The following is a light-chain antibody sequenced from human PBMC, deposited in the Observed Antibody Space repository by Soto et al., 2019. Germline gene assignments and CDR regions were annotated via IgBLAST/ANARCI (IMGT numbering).Light chain of an antibody. V-gene: IGKV3-11*01. CDR2: DAS. Sequence: EIVLTQSPATLSLSPGERATLSCRASQSVSSSLAWFQHKPGQAPRLLIYDASNRATGIPARFSGSGSGTDFPLTISSLEPEDFAVYYCQQRSNWPRTFGQGNKLEIK. J-gene: IGKJ2*01. CDR3: QQRSNWPRT. CDR1: QSVSSS.